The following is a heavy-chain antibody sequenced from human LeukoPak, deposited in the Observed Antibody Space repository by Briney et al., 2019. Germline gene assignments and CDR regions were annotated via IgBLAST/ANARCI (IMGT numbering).Heavy chain of an antibody. CDR2: IHYSGSI. Sequence: SETLSLTCTVSGDSISSSSYYWGWIRQPPEKGLEWIGSIHYSGSIYYNPSLKSRVTISVDTSKNQFSLKLSSVTAADTAVYYCARGEGLIQLWLVYWGQGTLVTVSS. CDR1: GDSISSSSYY. CDR3: ARGEGLIQLWLVY. D-gene: IGHD5-18*01. J-gene: IGHJ4*02. V-gene: IGHV4-39*07.